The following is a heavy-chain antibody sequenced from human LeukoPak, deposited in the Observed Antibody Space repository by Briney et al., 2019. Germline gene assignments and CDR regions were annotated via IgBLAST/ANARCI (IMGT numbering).Heavy chain of an antibody. J-gene: IGHJ5*02. CDR3: AAAAGHLNWFDP. CDR1: GGSVSSGSYY. CDR2: IYYSGST. Sequence: SETLSLTCTVSGGSVSSGSYYWSWIRQPPGKGLEWIGYIYYSGSTNYNPSLKSRVTISVDTSKNQFSLKLSSVTAADTAVYYCAAAAGHLNWFDPWGQGTLVTVSS. D-gene: IGHD6-13*01. V-gene: IGHV4-61*01.